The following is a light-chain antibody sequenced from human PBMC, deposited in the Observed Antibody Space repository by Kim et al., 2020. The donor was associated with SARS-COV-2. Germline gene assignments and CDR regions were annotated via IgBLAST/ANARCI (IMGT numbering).Light chain of an antibody. J-gene: IGLJ2*01. Sequence: PGQTARITCSGDALPNQYAYWYQQKPGQAPVLVIYKDSERPSGIPERFSGSSSGTTVTLTISGVQAEDEADYYCQSADSSGTYVVFGGGTQLTVL. CDR3: QSADSSGTYVV. CDR2: KDS. V-gene: IGLV3-25*03. CDR1: ALPNQY.